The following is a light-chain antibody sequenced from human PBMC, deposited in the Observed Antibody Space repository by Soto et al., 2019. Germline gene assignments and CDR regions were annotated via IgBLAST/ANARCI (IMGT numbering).Light chain of an antibody. CDR1: QSIRSW. CDR2: KAA. Sequence: DIQITQSPSTLSASGGDRVTITCRASQSIRSWLAWYQQRPGKAPKLLIYKAASLESGVPSRVSGSGSGTEFTLTISSLQPDDSATYYCQQYDNGWTFGQGTKVEV. J-gene: IGKJ1*01. V-gene: IGKV1-5*03. CDR3: QQYDNGWT.